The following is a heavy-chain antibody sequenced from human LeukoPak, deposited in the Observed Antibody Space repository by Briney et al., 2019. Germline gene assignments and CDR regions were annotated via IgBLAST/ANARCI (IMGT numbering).Heavy chain of an antibody. J-gene: IGHJ4*02. V-gene: IGHV3-23*01. CDR2: ISGSGGST. CDR3: AKEGYYDSSGYYVLDY. CDR1: GFTFSSYA. Sequence: GGSLRLSCAASGFTFSSYAMSWVRQAPGKGLEWVSAISGSGGSTCYADSVKGRFTISRDNSKNTLYLQMNSLRAEDTAVYYCAKEGYYDSSGYYVLDYWGQGTLVTVSS. D-gene: IGHD3-22*01.